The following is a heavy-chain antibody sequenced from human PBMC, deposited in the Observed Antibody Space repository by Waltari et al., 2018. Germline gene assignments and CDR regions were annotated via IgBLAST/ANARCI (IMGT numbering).Heavy chain of an antibody. D-gene: IGHD2-2*02. Sequence: QVQLVESGGGVVQPGRSLRLSCAASGFTFGSYAMHWVRQAPGKGLEWVAIISYDGTTTYYAESVKGRFTLSRDNSKNTLYLQMNSLVFEDTAIYYCAKPDCTTTNCYTCTDWGQGALVTVSS. J-gene: IGHJ4*02. CDR1: GFTFGSYA. CDR2: ISYDGTTT. CDR3: AKPDCTTTNCYTCTD. V-gene: IGHV3-30-3*02.